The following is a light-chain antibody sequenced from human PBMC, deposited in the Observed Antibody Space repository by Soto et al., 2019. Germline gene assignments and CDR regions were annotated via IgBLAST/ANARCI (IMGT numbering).Light chain of an antibody. CDR3: YHFGSLPET. J-gene: IGKJ1*01. CDR2: SAS. Sequence: EVVLTQSPGTLSLSPGERVTLSCRASQSVASSYLAWYQQKPGRAPRLLFYSASSRATGIPARFSGSGSGTDFTLTISRLEPEDFAVYYCYHFGSLPETFGQGTNVE. CDR1: QSVASSY. V-gene: IGKV3-20*01.